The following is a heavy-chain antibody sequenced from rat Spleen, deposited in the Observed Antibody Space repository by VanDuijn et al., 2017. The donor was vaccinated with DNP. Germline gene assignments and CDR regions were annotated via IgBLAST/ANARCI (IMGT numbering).Heavy chain of an antibody. CDR1: GFTFSAYY. Sequence: EVQLVDSGGGLVQPGRSLKLSCAASGFTFSAYYMAWVRQAPAKGLEWVAYIGSPAYAPYYADSVKGRFTISRDNAKSTLYLQMNTLRSEDMATYYCVRWNSGHFDDWGQGVMVTVSS. D-gene: IGHD4-3*01. V-gene: IGHV5-22*01. CDR3: VRWNSGHFDD. CDR2: IGSPAYAP. J-gene: IGHJ2*01.